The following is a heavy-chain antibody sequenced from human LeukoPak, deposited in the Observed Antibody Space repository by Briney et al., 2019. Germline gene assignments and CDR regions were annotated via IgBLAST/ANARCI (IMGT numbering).Heavy chain of an antibody. CDR2: INHSGST. D-gene: IGHD1-26*01. Sequence: SETLSLTCAVYGRYFSAYYWSWIRQPPGKGLEWIGEINHSGSTNYNPPLKSRVSISVDTSKNQFSLKLSSVTAADTAVYYCARYLSDSGSYPVAYYYYGMDVWGQGTTVTVSS. CDR3: ARYLSDSGSYPVAYYYYGMDV. V-gene: IGHV4-34*01. J-gene: IGHJ6*02. CDR1: GRYFSAYY.